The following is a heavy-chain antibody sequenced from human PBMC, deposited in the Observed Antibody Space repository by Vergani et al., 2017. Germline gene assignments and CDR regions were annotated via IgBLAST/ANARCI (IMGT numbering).Heavy chain of an antibody. CDR1: GYTFTGYA. Sequence: QVQLVQSGAEVKKPGASVKVSCKASGYTFTGYAMHWVRQAPGQRLEWMGWINAGNGNTKYSQKFQGRVTITRDTSASTAYMELSSLRSEDTAVYYCARGEPYSSGWYKLDYWGQGTLVTVSS. CDR3: ARGEPYSSGWYKLDY. D-gene: IGHD6-19*01. J-gene: IGHJ4*02. V-gene: IGHV1-3*01. CDR2: INAGNGNT.